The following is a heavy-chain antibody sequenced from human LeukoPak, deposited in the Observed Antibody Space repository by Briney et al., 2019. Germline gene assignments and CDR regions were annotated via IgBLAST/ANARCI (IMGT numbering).Heavy chain of an antibody. J-gene: IGHJ6*03. Sequence: GGSLRLSCAASGFTFSSYAMSWVRQAPGKGLEWVSAISGNGGSTYYADSVKGRFTISRDNSKNTLYLQMNSLRAEDTAVYYCAKHSSSYYYYYYYYMDVWGKGTTVTVSS. V-gene: IGHV3-23*01. CDR3: AKHSSSYYYYYYYYMDV. CDR2: ISGNGGST. D-gene: IGHD6-13*01. CDR1: GFTFSSYA.